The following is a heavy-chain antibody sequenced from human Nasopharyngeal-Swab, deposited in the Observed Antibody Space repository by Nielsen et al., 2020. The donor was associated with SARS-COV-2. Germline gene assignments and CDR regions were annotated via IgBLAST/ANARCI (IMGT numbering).Heavy chain of an antibody. CDR2: ISGSDHTT. V-gene: IGHV3-23*01. CDR1: GFTFRCYA. CDR3: AKDRDSGDDSDDYYHYYGMDV. J-gene: IGHJ6*02. D-gene: IGHD5-12*01. Sequence: GESLKISCAASGFTFRCYAISWVRQAPGKGLEWVSVISGSDHTTYYADSVKGRFTISRDNSKNTVSLQMNSLRAEDTAIYYCAKDRDSGDDSDDYYHYYGMDVWGQGTTVTVSS.